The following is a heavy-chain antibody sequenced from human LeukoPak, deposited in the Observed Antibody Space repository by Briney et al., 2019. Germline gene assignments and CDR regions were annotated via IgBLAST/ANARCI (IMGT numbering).Heavy chain of an antibody. CDR2: IKQDGSEK. CDR1: GFTFSSYW. J-gene: IGHJ6*03. Sequence: GGSLRLSCAASGFTFSSYWMSWVRQAPGKGLEWVANIKQDGSEKYYVDSVKGRFTISRDNSKNTLYLQMNSLRAEDTAVYYCARGPYSSSWYRTFFLYYMDVWGKGTTVTVSS. D-gene: IGHD6-13*01. V-gene: IGHV3-7*04. CDR3: ARGPYSSSWYRTFFLYYMDV.